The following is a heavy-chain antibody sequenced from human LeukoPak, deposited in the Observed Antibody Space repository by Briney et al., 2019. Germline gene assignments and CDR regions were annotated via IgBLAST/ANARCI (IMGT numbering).Heavy chain of an antibody. D-gene: IGHD6-19*01. J-gene: IGHJ4*02. CDR2: IKQDGSEK. Sequence: GGSLRLSCAASGFTFTSYWMSWVRQAPGKGLELVANIKQDGSEKFYVDSVRGRFTISRDNAKNSLLLQMNSLRAEDTAVYYCVRYSYSSGRGLYYFDYWGQGTLVTVSS. CDR3: VRYSYSSGRGLYYFDY. CDR1: GFTFTSYW. V-gene: IGHV3-7*04.